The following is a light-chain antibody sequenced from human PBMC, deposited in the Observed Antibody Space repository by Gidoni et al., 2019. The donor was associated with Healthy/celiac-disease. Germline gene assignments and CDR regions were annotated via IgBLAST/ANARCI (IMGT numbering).Light chain of an antibody. CDR3: LQDYNYPRT. CDR1: QGIRND. CDR2: AAS. J-gene: IGKJ3*01. V-gene: IGKV1-6*01. Sequence: AIQMTQSPSSLSASVGDRVNVTCRASQGIRNDLAWYQQKPWKAPKLLIYAASTVQSGVPSRFSGSGSGTDFTLTISSLQPEDFATYYCLQDYNYPRTFGPGTKVDIK.